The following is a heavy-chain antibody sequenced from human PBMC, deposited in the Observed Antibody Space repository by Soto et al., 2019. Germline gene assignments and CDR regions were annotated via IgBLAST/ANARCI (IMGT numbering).Heavy chain of an antibody. CDR1: GFTFSSYA. CDR3: AKDGLKVIVVVIADNWFDP. D-gene: IGHD2-21*01. Sequence: PGGSLRLSCAASGFTFSSYAMSWVRQAPGKGLEWVSAISGSGGSTYYADSVKGRFTISRDNSKNTLYLQMNSLRAEDTAVYYCAKDGLKVIVVVIADNWFDPWGQGTLVTVSS. CDR2: ISGSGGST. V-gene: IGHV3-23*01. J-gene: IGHJ5*02.